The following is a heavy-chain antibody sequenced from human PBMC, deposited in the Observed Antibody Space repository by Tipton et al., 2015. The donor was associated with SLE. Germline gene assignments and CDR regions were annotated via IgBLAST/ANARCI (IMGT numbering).Heavy chain of an antibody. CDR2: INHSGST. CDR3: ARFEWVLNRSYYGMDV. D-gene: IGHD5-12*01. Sequence: LRLSCAVYGGSFSGYYWSWIRQPPGKGLEWIGEINHSGSTSYNPSLKSRVTISLDKSKNQYSLKLSSVTAADTAVYYCARFEWVLNRSYYGMDVWGQGTTVTVSS. V-gene: IGHV4-34*01. CDR1: GGSFSGYY. J-gene: IGHJ6*02.